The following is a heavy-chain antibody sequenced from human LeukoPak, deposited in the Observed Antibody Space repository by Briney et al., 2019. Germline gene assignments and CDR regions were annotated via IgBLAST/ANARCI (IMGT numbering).Heavy chain of an antibody. CDR2: IKSKIDGGTT. Sequence: GGSLRLSCAASGFRFSNAWMSWVRQAPTKGLEWVGRIKSKIDGGTTDYAAPVKGRFTISRDDSKTTLYLQVNSLRAEDTAVYYCARSRGAGPGAYFDYWGQGTLVTVPS. V-gene: IGHV3-15*01. D-gene: IGHD6-19*01. CDR3: ARSRGAGPGAYFDY. CDR1: GFRFSNAW. J-gene: IGHJ4*02.